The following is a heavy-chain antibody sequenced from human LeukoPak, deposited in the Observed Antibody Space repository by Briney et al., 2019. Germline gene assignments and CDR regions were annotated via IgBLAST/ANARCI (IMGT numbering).Heavy chain of an antibody. CDR2: INPSGGST. CDR3: AREGGVLRFLETQYYFDY. D-gene: IGHD3-3*01. V-gene: IGHV1-46*01. J-gene: IGHJ4*02. Sequence: ASVKVSCKASGYTFTSYYMHWVRRAPGQGLEWMGIINPSGGSTSYAQKFQGRVTMTRDMSTSTVYMELSSLRSEDTAVYYCAREGGVLRFLETQYYFDYWGQGTLVTVSS. CDR1: GYTFTSYY.